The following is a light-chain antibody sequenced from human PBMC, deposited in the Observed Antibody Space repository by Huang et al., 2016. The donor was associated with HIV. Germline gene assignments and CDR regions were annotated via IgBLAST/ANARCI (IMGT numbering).Light chain of an antibody. Sequence: SPATLSLSPGERATLSCRASQSVSTYLAWYQQKPGQAPRLLIYDKSNRATGIPARFSGSGSGTDFTLTISSLEPKDFAVYYCQQRSNWPLTFGGGTKVEIK. CDR2: DKS. J-gene: IGKJ4*01. CDR1: QSVSTY. CDR3: QQRSNWPLT. V-gene: IGKV3-11*01.